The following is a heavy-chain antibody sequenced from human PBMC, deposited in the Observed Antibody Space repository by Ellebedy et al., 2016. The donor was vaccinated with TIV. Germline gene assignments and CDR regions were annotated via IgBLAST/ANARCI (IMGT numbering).Heavy chain of an antibody. V-gene: IGHV4-4*02. CDR2: SYRSGST. CDR1: GGSISSNNW. J-gene: IGHJ3*01. D-gene: IGHD6-19*01. Sequence: MPGGSLRLSCAVSGGSISSNNWWGWVRQSPGKGLEWIGESYRSGSTSYNPSLKSRVTISLDKSKSQFYLKVRSVTAADTAVYYCARLRYTSGWYAAFDVWGQGTMVTVSS. CDR3: ARLRYTSGWYAAFDV.